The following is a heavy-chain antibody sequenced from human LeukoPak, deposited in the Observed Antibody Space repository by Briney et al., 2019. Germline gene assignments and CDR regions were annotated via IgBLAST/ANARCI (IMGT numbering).Heavy chain of an antibody. CDR2: ISSSSHSTI. V-gene: IGHV3-48*01. CDR3: AKAMVGATSRNAFDI. Sequence: GGSLRLSCAASGFTFSIYSMNWVRQAPGKGLEWVSYISSSSHSTIHYVDSVKGRFTISRDNSKNTLYVRLNSLRADDTAVYYCAKAMVGATSRNAFDIWGPGTMVTVSP. J-gene: IGHJ3*02. D-gene: IGHD1-26*01. CDR1: GFTFSIYS.